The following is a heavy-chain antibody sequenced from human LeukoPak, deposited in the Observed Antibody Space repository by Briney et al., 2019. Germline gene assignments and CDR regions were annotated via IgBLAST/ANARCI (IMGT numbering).Heavy chain of an antibody. CDR3: NGLYYYYYYGMDV. CDR2: INHSGST. V-gene: IGHV4-4*02. J-gene: IGHJ6*02. Sequence: IPSETLSLTCAVSGGSISNTIWWSWIRQPPGQGLEWIGEINHSGSTNYNPSLKSRVTISVDTSKNQFSLKLSSVTAADTAVYYCNGLYYYYYYGMDVWGQGTTVAVSS. CDR1: GGSISNTIW.